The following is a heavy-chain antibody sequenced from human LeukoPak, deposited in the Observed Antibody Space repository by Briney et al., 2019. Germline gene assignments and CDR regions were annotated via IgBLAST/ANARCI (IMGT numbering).Heavy chain of an antibody. CDR1: GYTFTSYA. J-gene: IGHJ6*02. CDR2: INTNTGNP. D-gene: IGHD3-3*01. CDR3: ARDQRFLEWLSYYYYGMDV. V-gene: IGHV7-4-1*02. Sequence: ASVNVSCKASGYTFTSYAMNWVRQAPGQGLEWMGWINTNTGNPTYAQGFTGRFVFSLDTSVSTAYLQISSLKAEDTAVYYCARDQRFLEWLSYYYYGMDVWGQGTTVTVSS.